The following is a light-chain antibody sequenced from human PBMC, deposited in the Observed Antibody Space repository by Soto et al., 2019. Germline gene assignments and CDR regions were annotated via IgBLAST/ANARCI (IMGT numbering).Light chain of an antibody. Sequence: EILLTQSPGTLSLSPGERATLSCRTSQSVSSTYLAWYQQKPGQAPRLLIYEASRRATGIPDRFSGSGSGTDFTLTISRLEPEDFAVYYCQQFGTSPRYTFGQGTKLEI. CDR3: QQFGTSPRYT. CDR2: EAS. CDR1: QSVSSTY. J-gene: IGKJ2*01. V-gene: IGKV3-20*01.